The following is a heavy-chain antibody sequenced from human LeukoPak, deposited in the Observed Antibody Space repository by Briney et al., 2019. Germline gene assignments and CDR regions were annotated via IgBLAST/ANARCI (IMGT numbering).Heavy chain of an antibody. CDR1: QFTFSNYA. Sequence: PGGSLRLSCAASQFTFSNYAMSWVRQAPGKGLEWVSAISGSGNTTYFGDSVTGRFTISRDNSKNTLYLQMNSLRAEDTAVYYCAKLPGRAANYWGQGTLVTVSS. CDR3: AKLPGRAANY. CDR2: ISGSGNTT. V-gene: IGHV3-23*01. J-gene: IGHJ4*02.